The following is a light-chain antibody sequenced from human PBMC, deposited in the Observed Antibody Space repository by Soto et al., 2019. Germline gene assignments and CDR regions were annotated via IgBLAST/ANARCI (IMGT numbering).Light chain of an antibody. CDR3: QLYSRSPRQIT. V-gene: IGKV3D-20*01. CDR1: QSVSTN. Sequence: EIVMTQSPATLSVSSGERATLSCGASQSVSTNLAWYQQKAGQAPRLVIFDIRNRATGIPDRFSGSGSGTDCTLTISRLEPEDFAVYYCQLYSRSPRQITFGQGTRLEIK. J-gene: IGKJ5*01. CDR2: DIR.